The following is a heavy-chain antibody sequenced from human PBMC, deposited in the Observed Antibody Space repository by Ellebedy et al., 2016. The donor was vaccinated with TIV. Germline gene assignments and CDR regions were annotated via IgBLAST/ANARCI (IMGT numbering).Heavy chain of an antibody. J-gene: IGHJ6*03. CDR1: GGSASRYF. CDR2: IFTSGSF. Sequence: SETLSLXCTVSGGSASRYFWSWIRQPAGKGLEWIARIFTSGSFNYNPSLMSRVTMSVVTSKNQISLRLNSVTAADTAVYYCARVHCSITTCDYYYMDVWGKGTTVTVSS. D-gene: IGHD1-1*01. CDR3: ARVHCSITTCDYYYMDV. V-gene: IGHV4-4*07.